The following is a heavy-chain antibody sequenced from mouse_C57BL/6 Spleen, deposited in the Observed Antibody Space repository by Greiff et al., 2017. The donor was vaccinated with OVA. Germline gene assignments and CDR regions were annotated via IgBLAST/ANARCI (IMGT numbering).Heavy chain of an antibody. CDR3: ARSGDYPWFAY. J-gene: IGHJ3*01. D-gene: IGHD2-4*01. CDR2: IYPSDSET. CDR1: GYTFTSYW. V-gene: IGHV1-61*01. Sequence: VQLQQSGAELVRPGSSVKLSCKASGYTFTSYWMDWVKQRPGQGLEWIGNIYPSDSETHYNQKFKDKATLTVDKSSSTAYMQLSSLTSEDSAVYYCARSGDYPWFAYWGQGTLVTVSA.